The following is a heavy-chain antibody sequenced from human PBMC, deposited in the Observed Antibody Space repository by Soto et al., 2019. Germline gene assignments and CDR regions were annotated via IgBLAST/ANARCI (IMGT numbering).Heavy chain of an antibody. CDR3: ASALRFLEWLFWPS. J-gene: IGHJ5*02. Sequence: ASVKVSCKSSGYAFTGYYIHWVRQAPGQGLEWMGWIDPNSGDTNYAQKFQGRVTMTRDTSFSTAYMELSSLRSEDTAVYYCASALRFLEWLFWPSWGQGTLVTVSS. V-gene: IGHV1-2*02. D-gene: IGHD3-3*01. CDR2: IDPNSGDT. CDR1: GYAFTGYY.